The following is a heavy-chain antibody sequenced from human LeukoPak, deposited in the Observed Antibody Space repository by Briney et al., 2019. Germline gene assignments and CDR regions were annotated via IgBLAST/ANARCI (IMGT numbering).Heavy chain of an antibody. D-gene: IGHD4-23*01. CDR3: ARDTVVSIFDY. V-gene: IGHV3-9*01. CDR2: ISWNSGSI. Sequence: GGSLRLPRAASGFTFNDYAMHWVRQAPGKGLERVSGISWNSGSIGYADSVKGRFTISRDNSKNTLYLRMNSLRAEDTAVYYCARDTVVSIFDYWGQGTLVTVSS. CDR1: GFTFNDYA. J-gene: IGHJ4*02.